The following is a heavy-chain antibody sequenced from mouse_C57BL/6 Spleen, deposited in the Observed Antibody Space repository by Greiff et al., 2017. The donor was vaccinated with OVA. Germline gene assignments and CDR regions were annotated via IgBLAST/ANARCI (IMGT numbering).Heavy chain of an antibody. CDR3: TRNGNYPAWFAY. Sequence: EVHLVESGEGLVKPGGSLKLSCAASGFTFSSYAMSWVRQTPEKRLEWVAYISSGGDYIYYADTVKGRFTISRDNARNTLYLQMSSLKSEDTAMYYCTRNGNYPAWFAYWGQGTLVTVSA. D-gene: IGHD2-1*01. CDR2: ISSGGDYI. J-gene: IGHJ3*01. V-gene: IGHV5-9-1*02. CDR1: GFTFSSYA.